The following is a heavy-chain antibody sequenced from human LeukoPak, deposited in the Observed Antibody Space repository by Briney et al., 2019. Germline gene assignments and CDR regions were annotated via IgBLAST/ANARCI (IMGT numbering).Heavy chain of an antibody. D-gene: IGHD6-6*01. Sequence: SETLSLTCTVSGGSISSGGYYWSRIRQHPGKGLEWIGYIYYSGSTYYNPSLKSRVTISVDTSKNQFSLKLSSVTAADTAVYYCARELVGSSSSAFDYWGQGTLVTVSS. V-gene: IGHV4-31*03. J-gene: IGHJ4*02. CDR3: ARELVGSSSSAFDY. CDR2: IYYSGST. CDR1: GGSISSGGYY.